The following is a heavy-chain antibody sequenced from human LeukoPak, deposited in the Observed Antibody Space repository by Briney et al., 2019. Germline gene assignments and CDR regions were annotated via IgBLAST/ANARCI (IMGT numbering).Heavy chain of an antibody. Sequence: GGSLRLSCAPSGFIFSDYWFHWVRQTPGQGLVWVAAINRDGTGTSHADSVRGRFTVSRDNAKNTLYLQLNSLRADDTAVYYCARGVVVPAAIPDIDYWGQGTLVTVSS. V-gene: IGHV3-74*01. D-gene: IGHD2-2*01. CDR3: ARGVVVPAAIPDIDY. CDR1: GFIFSDYW. J-gene: IGHJ4*02. CDR2: INRDGTGT.